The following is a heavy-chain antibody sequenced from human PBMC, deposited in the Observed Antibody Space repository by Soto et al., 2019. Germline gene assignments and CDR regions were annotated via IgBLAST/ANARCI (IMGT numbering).Heavy chain of an antibody. J-gene: IGHJ5*02. CDR1: RFTFSDYA. Sequence: DEQLLESGGGLVQPGGSLTLSCVASRFTFSDYAMSWVRQAPGKGLEWVSAIGGGGADTYYADSVKGRFTISRDNSKNTVDLQMESLRGEDTGVNYCAKDSVPFKWKWDWFDPWGQGTLVTVSS. D-gene: IGHD1-20*01. V-gene: IGHV3-23*01. CDR2: IGGGGADT. CDR3: AKDSVPFKWKWDWFDP.